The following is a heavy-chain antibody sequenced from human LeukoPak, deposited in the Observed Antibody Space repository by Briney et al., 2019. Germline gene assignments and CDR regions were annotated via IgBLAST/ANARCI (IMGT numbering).Heavy chain of an antibody. D-gene: IGHD6-13*01. CDR3: AKEPSPGIAAAGIPGDY. CDR1: GLTLSSYA. CDR2: MNCSGGST. V-gene: IGHV3-23*01. J-gene: IGHJ4*02. Sequence: GGSLSLSCAASGLTLSSYAMSGVRQARAKGREWVGVMNCSGGSTYYADAVKGRFPISRDNSKNTLYLQMNSLRAEDTAVYYCAKEPSPGIAAAGIPGDYCGQRTLVT.